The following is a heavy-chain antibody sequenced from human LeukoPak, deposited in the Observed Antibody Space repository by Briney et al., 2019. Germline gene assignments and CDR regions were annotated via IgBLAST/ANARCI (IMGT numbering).Heavy chain of an antibody. D-gene: IGHD4/OR15-4a*01. V-gene: IGHV4-34*01. CDR2: INHSGST. Sequence: PSETLSLTCAVYGGSFSGYYWSWIRQPPGKGLEWIGEINHSGSTNYNPSLKSRVTISVDTSKNHFSLNLRSVTAADTAVYYCARDVDYANPRHDYWGQGTLVTVSS. CDR1: GGSFSGYY. J-gene: IGHJ4*02. CDR3: ARDVDYANPRHDY.